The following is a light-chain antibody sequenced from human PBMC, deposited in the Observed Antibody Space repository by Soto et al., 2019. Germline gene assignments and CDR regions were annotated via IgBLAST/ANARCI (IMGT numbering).Light chain of an antibody. Sequence: EIVLTQSPATLSLSQGERATLSCGASQSIDKNYLGWYQQKPGLAPRLLIYDVSNRATGIPDRFSGSGSGTDFTRTITRLEPEDFAVYYCQQYAHSPLTFGGGTKVDIK. J-gene: IGKJ4*01. CDR1: QSIDKNY. V-gene: IGKV3D-20*01. CDR2: DVS. CDR3: QQYAHSPLT.